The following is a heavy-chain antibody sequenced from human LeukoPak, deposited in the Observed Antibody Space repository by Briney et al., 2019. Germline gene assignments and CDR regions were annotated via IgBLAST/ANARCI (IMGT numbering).Heavy chain of an antibody. CDR3: TRGYDTTGYFSF. CDR1: GYTLTELS. D-gene: IGHD3-22*01. V-gene: IGHV7-4-1*02. Sequence: ASVKVSCKVSGYTLTELSMHWVRQAPGQGLEWMGWINTNTGNPTYAQGFTGRFVFSLDTSVTTAYLQISSLKVEDTAVYYCTRGYDTTGYFSFWGQGTLVTVSS. CDR2: INTNTGNP. J-gene: IGHJ4*02.